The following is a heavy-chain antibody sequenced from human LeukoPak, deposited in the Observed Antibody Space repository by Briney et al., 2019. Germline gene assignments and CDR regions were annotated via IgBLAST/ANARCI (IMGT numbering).Heavy chain of an antibody. Sequence: PGGSLRLSCAASGFTFSSYAMSWVRQAPGKGLEWVSAISGSGGSTYYADSVKGRFTISRGNSKNTLYLQMNSLRAEDTAVYYCAKDLTVTTLFDYWGQGTLVTVSS. CDR3: AKDLTVTTLFDY. J-gene: IGHJ4*02. V-gene: IGHV3-23*01. CDR1: GFTFSSYA. CDR2: ISGSGGST. D-gene: IGHD4-17*01.